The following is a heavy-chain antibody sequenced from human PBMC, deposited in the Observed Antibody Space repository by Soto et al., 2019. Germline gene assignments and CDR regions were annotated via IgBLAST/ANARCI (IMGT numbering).Heavy chain of an antibody. CDR3: ARHPSDFWFDP. CDR2: FHKSGSI. V-gene: IGHV4-39*01. J-gene: IGHJ5*02. Sequence: IRQPPGQGLEWIGSFHKSGSIYHNPPFKSRATISVDTSKNQFSLKLSSVIAADTAVYYCARHPSDFWFDPWGQGTLVTVSS. D-gene: IGHD2-21*02.